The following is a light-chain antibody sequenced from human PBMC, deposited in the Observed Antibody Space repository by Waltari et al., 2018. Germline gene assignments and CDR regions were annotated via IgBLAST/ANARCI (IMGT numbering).Light chain of an antibody. CDR2: GTP. CDR1: SSNLGASYE. J-gene: IGLJ3*02. Sequence: QSVLTQPPSVSGAPGQTVTISCTGTSSNLGASYEVHWYQLIPGRAPKLIISGTPDRASGVPDRFSGSKSGTSASLIIAGLQAEDEADYYCQSSDHSVTGWVFGGGTKLTVL. CDR3: QSSDHSVTGWV. V-gene: IGLV1-40*01.